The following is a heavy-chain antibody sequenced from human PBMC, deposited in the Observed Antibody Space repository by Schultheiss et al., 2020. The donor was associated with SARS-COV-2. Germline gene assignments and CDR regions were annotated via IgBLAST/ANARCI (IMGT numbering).Heavy chain of an antibody. Sequence: SETLSLTCTVSGGSISSGGYYWSWIRQPPGKGLEWIGYIYYSGSTNYNPSLKSRVTISVDTSKNQFSLKLSSVTAADTAVYYCARGQQLSSLFDYWGQGTLVTVSS. CDR3: ARGQQLSSLFDY. CDR2: IYYSGST. J-gene: IGHJ4*02. CDR1: GGSISSGGYY. V-gene: IGHV4-61*08. D-gene: IGHD1-1*01.